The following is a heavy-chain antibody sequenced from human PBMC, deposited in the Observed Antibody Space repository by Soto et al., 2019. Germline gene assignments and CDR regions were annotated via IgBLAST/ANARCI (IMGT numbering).Heavy chain of an antibody. CDR1: GGSISSSSYY. CDR3: ATLHYYDSSGYDLGY. D-gene: IGHD3-22*01. V-gene: IGHV4-39*01. J-gene: IGHJ4*02. CDR2: IYYSGST. Sequence: QLQLQESGPGLVKPSETLSLTCTVSGGSISSSSYYWGWIRQPPGKGLEWIGSIYYSGSTYYNPSLKSRVTISVDTSKNQCSLKLSSVTAADTAVYYCATLHYYDSSGYDLGYWGQGTLVTVSS.